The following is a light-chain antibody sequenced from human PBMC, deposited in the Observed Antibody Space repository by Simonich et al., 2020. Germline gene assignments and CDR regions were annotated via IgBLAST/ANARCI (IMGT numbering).Light chain of an antibody. J-gene: IGLJ3*02. CDR1: SSDGGGYNY. CDR2: DVS. CDR3: SSYTSSSTWV. V-gene: IGLV2-14*01. Sequence: QSALTQPASVSGSPGQSITISCTGTSSDGGGYNYVSWYQQHPGKATKLMIYDVSKRPSGVSNRFSGSKSGNTASLTISGLQAEDEADYYCSSYTSSSTWVFGGGTKLTVL.